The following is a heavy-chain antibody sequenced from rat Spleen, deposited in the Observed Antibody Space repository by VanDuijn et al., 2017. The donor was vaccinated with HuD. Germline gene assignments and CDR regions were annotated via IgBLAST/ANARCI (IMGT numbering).Heavy chain of an antibody. D-gene: IGHD5-1*01. CDR2: ISYEGSST. J-gene: IGHJ2*01. CDR1: GFSFSKYH. V-gene: IGHV5-22*01. Sequence: EVQLVESGGGLVQPGRSLKLSCAASGFSFSKYHMAWVRQAPTKGLEWVASISYEGSSTYYGDSVKGRFTISRDNAKSTLYLQMNSLRSEDTATYYCARQGLGAGYFDYWGQGVMVTVSS. CDR3: ARQGLGAGYFDY.